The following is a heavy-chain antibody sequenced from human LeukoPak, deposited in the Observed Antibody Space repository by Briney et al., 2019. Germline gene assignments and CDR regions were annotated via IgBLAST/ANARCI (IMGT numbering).Heavy chain of an antibody. D-gene: IGHD3-9*01. CDR2: ISYDGSNK. Sequence: PGGSLRLSCAASGFTFSSYAMHWVRQAPGKGLEWVAVISYDGSNKYYADSVKGRFTISRDNSKNTLYLQMNSLRAEDTAVYYCARSPTHFDWLLYWGQGTLVTVSS. CDR3: ARSPTHFDWLLY. V-gene: IGHV3-30*04. J-gene: IGHJ4*02. CDR1: GFTFSSYA.